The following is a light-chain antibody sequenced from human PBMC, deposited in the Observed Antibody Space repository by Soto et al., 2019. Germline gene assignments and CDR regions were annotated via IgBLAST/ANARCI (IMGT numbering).Light chain of an antibody. CDR2: EVS. CDR1: SSDVGGHNY. Sequence: QSVLTQPASVFGSPGQSITISCTGTSSDVGGHNYVSWYQHHADKAPKLMIYEVSNRPSGVSNRFSGSKSGNTASLTIYGLQAEDEADCYCSSFSSSSTLYVFGTGTKVTVL. J-gene: IGLJ1*01. V-gene: IGLV2-14*01. CDR3: SSFSSSSTLYV.